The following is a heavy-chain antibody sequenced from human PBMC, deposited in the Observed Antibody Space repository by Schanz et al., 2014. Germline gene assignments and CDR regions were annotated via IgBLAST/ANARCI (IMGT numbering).Heavy chain of an antibody. V-gene: IGHV1-18*01. CDR1: GYTFSSYG. CDR2: ISTSNGNT. CDR3: ARDGVDAAAGGNY. J-gene: IGHJ4*02. D-gene: IGHD6-13*01. Sequence: QVQLVQSGAEVKKPGASVKVSCKASGYTFSSYGITWVRQAPGQGLEWMGWISTSNGNTNYIQKLQGRVTMTRDTSTSTVYMELSSLRSEDTAVYYCARDGVDAAAGGNYWGQGILVTVSS.